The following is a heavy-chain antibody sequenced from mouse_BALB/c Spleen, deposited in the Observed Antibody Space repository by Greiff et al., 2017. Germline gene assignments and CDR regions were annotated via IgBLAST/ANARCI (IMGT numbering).Heavy chain of an antibody. Sequence: VQLVESGAELARPGASVKMSCKASGYTFTSYTMHWVKQRPGQGLEWIGYINPSSGYTNYNQKFKDKATLTADKSSSTAYMQLSSLTSEDSAVYYCARGGPYAMDYWGQGTSVTVSS. CDR1: GYTFTSYT. J-gene: IGHJ4*01. V-gene: IGHV1-4*01. CDR3: ARGGPYAMDY. CDR2: INPSSGYT.